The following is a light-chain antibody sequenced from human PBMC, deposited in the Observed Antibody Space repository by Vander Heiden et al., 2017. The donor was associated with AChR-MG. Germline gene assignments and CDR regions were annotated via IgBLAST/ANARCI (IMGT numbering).Light chain of an antibody. Sequence: QSVLTQPPSVSGATGQRVTISCTGTSSNIGAAYDVHWYQHLPGTAPKLLIYGNSNRPSGVPDRFSASKSDTSASLAVTGLHPDDEAVYYCQSYDVSLSAAVFGGGTKLTVL. V-gene: IGLV1-40*01. J-gene: IGLJ2*01. CDR3: QSYDVSLSAAV. CDR2: GNS. CDR1: SSNIGAAYD.